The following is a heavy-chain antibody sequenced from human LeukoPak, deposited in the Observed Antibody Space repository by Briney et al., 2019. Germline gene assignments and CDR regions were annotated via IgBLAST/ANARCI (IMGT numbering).Heavy chain of an antibody. CDR3: ARFPKRGPYYYYGMDV. D-gene: IGHD3-10*01. CDR2: MNPNSGNT. J-gene: IGHJ6*02. V-gene: IGHV1-8*01. CDR1: GYTFTSYD. Sequence: GASVKVSCKASGYTFTSYDINWVRQATGQGLEWMGWMNPNSGNTGYAQNFQGRVTMTRNTSISTAYMELSSPRSEDTAVYYCARFPKRGPYYYYGMDVWGQGTTVTVSS.